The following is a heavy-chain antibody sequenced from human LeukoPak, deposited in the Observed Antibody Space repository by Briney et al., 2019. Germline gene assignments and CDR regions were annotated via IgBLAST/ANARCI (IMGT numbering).Heavy chain of an antibody. D-gene: IGHD3-22*01. J-gene: IGHJ6*02. V-gene: IGHV5-51*01. CDR1: GYSFTSYW. Sequence: ESLKIYRKGSGYSFTSYWLGLVRQIPGKGPEWIGIIYPGYSHPRYSLSFQCHVPISADKSISTAYLRWSSLKASDTDMYYCARLNYYDSSGYSGGYRRPDYYYGMDVWGQGTTVTVSS. CDR2: IYPGYSHP. CDR3: ARLNYYDSSGYSGGYRRPDYYYGMDV.